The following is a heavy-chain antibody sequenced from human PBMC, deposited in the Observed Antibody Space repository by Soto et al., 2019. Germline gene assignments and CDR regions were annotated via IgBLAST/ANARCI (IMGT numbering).Heavy chain of an antibody. CDR1: GYTFTSYA. CDR2: INAGNGNT. V-gene: IGHV1-3*01. D-gene: IGHD6-19*01. Sequence: ASVKVSCKASGYTFTSYAMHWVRQAPGQRLEWMGWINAGNGNTKYSQKNQGRVTITRDTSASTAYMELSSLRSEDTAVYYCARVRRQWLVLDYWGQGTLVTVSS. J-gene: IGHJ4*02. CDR3: ARVRRQWLVLDY.